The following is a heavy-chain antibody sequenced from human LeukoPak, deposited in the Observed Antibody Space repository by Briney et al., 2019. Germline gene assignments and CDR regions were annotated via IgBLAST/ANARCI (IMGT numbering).Heavy chain of an antibody. Sequence: GASVKVSCKSSAYTFTSYYMYWVRHAPGQGLEWMGIINPSGGSTSYAQKFQGRVTMTRDTSTSTVYMELSSLRSEDTAVYYCARDSGMVRGTVDYWGQGTLVTVSS. CDR1: AYTFTSYY. J-gene: IGHJ4*02. CDR3: ARDSGMVRGTVDY. D-gene: IGHD3-10*01. CDR2: INPSGGST. V-gene: IGHV1-46*01.